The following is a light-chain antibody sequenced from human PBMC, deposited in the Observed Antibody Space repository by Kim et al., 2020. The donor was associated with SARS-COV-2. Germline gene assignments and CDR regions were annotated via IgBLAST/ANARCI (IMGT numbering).Light chain of an antibody. J-gene: IGKJ2*01. V-gene: IGKV3-20*01. CDR1: QSVSSSY. CDR2: GAS. Sequence: SPGESAPLSCRASQSVSSSYLAWYQQNPGQAPRLLIYGASSRATGIPDRFSGSGSGTDFTLTISRLEPEDFAVYYCQQYGSSPRYTFGQGTKLEI. CDR3: QQYGSSPRYT.